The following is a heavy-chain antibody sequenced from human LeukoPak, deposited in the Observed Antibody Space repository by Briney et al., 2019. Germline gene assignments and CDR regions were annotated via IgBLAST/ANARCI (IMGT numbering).Heavy chain of an antibody. Sequence: PSETLSLTCTVSGISITTYYWSWIRQPPGNGLEWIGLIHYSGSTTYNPSLKSRVTISVDTSKNQFFLHLCSVTAADTAVYYCARDIREVGESHYFDYWGQGTLVTVTS. CDR2: IHYSGST. D-gene: IGHD1-26*01. CDR1: GISITTYY. CDR3: ARDIREVGESHYFDY. V-gene: IGHV4-59*01. J-gene: IGHJ4*02.